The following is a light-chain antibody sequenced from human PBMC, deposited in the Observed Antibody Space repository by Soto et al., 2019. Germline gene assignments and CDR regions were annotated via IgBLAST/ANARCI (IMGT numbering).Light chain of an antibody. V-gene: IGKV3-20*01. Sequence: EIVLTQSPGTLSLSPGERGALSCRARQSISTPDLTWYQQKPGQAPRVLIYGTSTRATGIPDRFSGSGSGTDFTLTISRLEPEDFAVYYCRHYGTSPLTFGGGTKVDIK. J-gene: IGKJ4*01. CDR2: GTS. CDR1: QSISTPD. CDR3: RHYGTSPLT.